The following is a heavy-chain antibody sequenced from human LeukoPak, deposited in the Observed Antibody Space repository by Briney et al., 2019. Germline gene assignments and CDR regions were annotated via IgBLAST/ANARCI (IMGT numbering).Heavy chain of an antibody. D-gene: IGHD1-14*01. Sequence: KPSETLSLTCTVSGGSISSSSYYWGWIRQPPGKGLEWIGSIYHSGSTNYNPSLKSRVTISVDTSKNQFSLKLSSVTAADTAVYYCARRTTGKHVDYWGQGTLVTVSS. V-gene: IGHV4-39*07. CDR3: ARRTTGKHVDY. CDR2: IYHSGST. J-gene: IGHJ4*02. CDR1: GGSISSSSYY.